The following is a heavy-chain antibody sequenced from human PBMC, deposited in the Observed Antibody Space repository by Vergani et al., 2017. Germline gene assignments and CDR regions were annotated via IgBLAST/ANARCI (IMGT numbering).Heavy chain of an antibody. D-gene: IGHD2-15*01. CDR2: ISYDGSNK. J-gene: IGHJ4*02. CDR3: ARGGAYCSGGSCYGGFDY. CDR1: GFTFSSYA. Sequence: QVQLVESGGGVVQPGRSLRLSCAASGFTFSSYAMHWVRQAPGKGLEWVAVISYDGSNKYYADSVKGRFTISRDNSKNTLYLQMNSLRADDTAVYYCARGGAYCSGGSCYGGFDYWGQGTLVTVSS. V-gene: IGHV3-30-3*01.